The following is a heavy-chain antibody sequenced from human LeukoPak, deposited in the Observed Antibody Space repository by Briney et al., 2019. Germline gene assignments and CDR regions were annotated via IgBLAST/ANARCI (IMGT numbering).Heavy chain of an antibody. CDR3: ARGGGISHYYYYMDV. Sequence: SSETLSLTCAVYGGSFSGYYWSWIRQPPGKGLEWIGEINHSGSTNYNPSLKSRVTISVDTSKNQFSLKLSSVTAADTAVYYCARGGGISHYYYYMDVWGKGTTVTISS. J-gene: IGHJ6*03. CDR1: GGSFSGYY. D-gene: IGHD6-13*01. V-gene: IGHV4-34*01. CDR2: INHSGST.